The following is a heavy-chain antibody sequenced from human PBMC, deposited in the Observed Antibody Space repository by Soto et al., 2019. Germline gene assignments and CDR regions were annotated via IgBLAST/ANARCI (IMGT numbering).Heavy chain of an antibody. CDR3: AKALTGTSH. Sequence: GGSLRLSCAASGFTFSSYGMHWVRQAPGKGLEWVAVISYDGSNKYYADSVKGRFTISRDNSKNTLYLQMNSLRAEDTAVYYCAKALTGTSHWGQGTLVTVSS. CDR1: GFTFSSYG. D-gene: IGHD1-20*01. V-gene: IGHV3-30*18. CDR2: ISYDGSNK. J-gene: IGHJ4*02.